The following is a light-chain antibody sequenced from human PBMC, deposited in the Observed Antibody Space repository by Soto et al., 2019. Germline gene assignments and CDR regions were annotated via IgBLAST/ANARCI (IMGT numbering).Light chain of an antibody. CDR3: MQGTHWPPT. J-gene: IGKJ1*01. Sequence: DVVMTQSPLSLPVTLGQSASISCRSSQSVVYSDGIALSWFQQRPGQSPRRLIYKASNRDSGVPDRFSGSGSGTDFTLTISRVEAEDVGVYYCMQGTHWPPTFGRGTKVEIK. V-gene: IGKV2-30*01. CDR2: KAS. CDR1: QSVVYSDGIA.